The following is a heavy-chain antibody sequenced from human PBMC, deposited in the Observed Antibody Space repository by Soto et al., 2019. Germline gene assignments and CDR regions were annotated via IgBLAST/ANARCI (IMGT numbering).Heavy chain of an antibody. CDR1: GGSISSSNW. J-gene: IGHJ6*02. CDR3: ARENGSGYYLSEYYYCMDV. Sequence: PSETLSLTCAVSGGSISSSNWWIWVRQPPGKGLEWIGEIYHSGSTNYNPSLKSRVTISVDKSKNQFSLKLSSATAADTAVYYCARENGSGYYLSEYYYCMDVWGQGTTVTVS. D-gene: IGHD3-22*01. CDR2: IYHSGST. V-gene: IGHV4-4*02.